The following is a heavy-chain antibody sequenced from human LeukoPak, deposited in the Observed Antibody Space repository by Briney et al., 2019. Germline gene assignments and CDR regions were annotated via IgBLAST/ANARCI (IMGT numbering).Heavy chain of an antibody. CDR2: ISAYNGNT. Sequence: ASVKVSCKASGYTFTSYAFSWVRQAPGQGLEWMGWISAYNGNTNYAPKLQGRLTLTTDTSTSTAYMELRSLRSDDTAVYYCAREGGQGHHGDYNYWGQGTLVTVSS. V-gene: IGHV1-18*01. J-gene: IGHJ4*02. D-gene: IGHD4-17*01. CDR3: AREGGQGHHGDYNY. CDR1: GYTFTSYA.